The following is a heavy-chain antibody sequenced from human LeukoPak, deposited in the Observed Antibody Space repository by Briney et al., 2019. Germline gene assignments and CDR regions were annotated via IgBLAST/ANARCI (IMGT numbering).Heavy chain of an antibody. CDR1: GFTFSSYW. J-gene: IGHJ1*01. Sequence: GGSLRLSCAASGFTFSSYWVSWVRQAPGKGLEWVANIKQDGSEKYYVDSVKGRFTISRDNSKNTLYLQMNSLRADDTAVYYCAKGGVPMATSLIHHWGQGTLVIVSS. V-gene: IGHV3-7*03. D-gene: IGHD5-24*01. CDR3: AKGGVPMATSLIHH. CDR2: IKQDGSEK.